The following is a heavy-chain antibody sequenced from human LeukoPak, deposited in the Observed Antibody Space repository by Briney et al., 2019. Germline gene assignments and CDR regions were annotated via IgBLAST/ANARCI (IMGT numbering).Heavy chain of an antibody. D-gene: IGHD3-3*01. J-gene: IGHJ4*02. V-gene: IGHV3-48*04. CDR2: VSSSSSTI. Sequence: GGSLRLSCAASGFTLSSYSMNWVRQAPGKGLEWVSYVSSSSSTIYYADSVKGRFAISRDNAKNSLYLQMNSLRAEDTAVYYCARALRFLEHYFDYWGQGTLVTVSS. CDR1: GFTLSSYS. CDR3: ARALRFLEHYFDY.